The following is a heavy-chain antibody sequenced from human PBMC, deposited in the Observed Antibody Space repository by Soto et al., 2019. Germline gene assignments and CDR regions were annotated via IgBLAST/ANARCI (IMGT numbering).Heavy chain of an antibody. J-gene: IGHJ6*02. CDR2: ISAYNGNT. CDR1: GYTFTSYG. Sequence: QVQLVQSGAEVKKPGASVKVSCKASGYTFTSYGISWVRQAPGQGLEWMGWISAYNGNTNYAQKLQGRVTMTTDTSTSTAYMELRSLGSDDTSVYYCAILGGCSGGSCSLGYVMDVWGQGTTVTVSS. V-gene: IGHV1-18*04. CDR3: AILGGCSGGSCSLGYVMDV. D-gene: IGHD2-15*01.